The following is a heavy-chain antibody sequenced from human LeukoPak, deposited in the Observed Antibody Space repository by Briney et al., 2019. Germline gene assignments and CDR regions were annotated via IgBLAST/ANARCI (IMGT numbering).Heavy chain of an antibody. J-gene: IGHJ5*02. CDR3: ARDTMLYCSGGSCYSRRGDWFDP. Sequence: GASVKVSCKASGYTFSGYYMHGVRQAPGQGLEWMGWINPNTDDTNYAQKFQGRVTLTRDTSISTAYMELSRLRSDDTAVYFCARDTMLYCSGGSCYSRRGDWFDPWGQGTLVTVSS. V-gene: IGHV1-2*02. D-gene: IGHD2-15*01. CDR1: GYTFSGYY. CDR2: INPNTDDT.